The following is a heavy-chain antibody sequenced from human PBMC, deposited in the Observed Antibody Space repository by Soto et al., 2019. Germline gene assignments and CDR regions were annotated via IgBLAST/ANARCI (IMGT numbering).Heavy chain of an antibody. CDR1: GFTFSSYG. D-gene: IGHD5-12*01. J-gene: IGHJ4*02. CDR2: ISYDRSNK. CDR3: TKGGSAYSGYDTEYYFDY. V-gene: IGHV3-30*18. Sequence: GGSLRLSCAASGFTFSSYGMHWVRQAPGKGLEWVAVISYDRSNKYYADSVKGRFTISRDNSKNTLYLQMNSLRAEDTAVYYCTKGGSAYSGYDTEYYFDYWGQGT.